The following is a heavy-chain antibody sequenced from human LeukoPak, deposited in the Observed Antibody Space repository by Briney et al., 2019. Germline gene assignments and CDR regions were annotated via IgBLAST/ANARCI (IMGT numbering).Heavy chain of an antibody. CDR3: ARVSWSPGTSYYYMDV. J-gene: IGHJ6*03. D-gene: IGHD1-1*01. CDR1: GGSISSSSYY. CDR2: IYYSGST. Sequence: SETLSLTCTVPGGSISSSSYYWGWIRQPPGKGLEWIGSIYYSGSTYYNPSLKSRVTISVDTSKNQFSLKLSSVTAADTAVYFCARVSWSPGTSYYYMDVWGKGTTVTVSS. V-gene: IGHV4-39*07.